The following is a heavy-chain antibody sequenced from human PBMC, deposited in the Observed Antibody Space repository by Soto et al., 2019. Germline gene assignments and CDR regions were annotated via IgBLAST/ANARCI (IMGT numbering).Heavy chain of an antibody. V-gene: IGHV1-18*01. J-gene: IGHJ4*02. CDR2: ISAYNGNT. D-gene: IGHD6-13*01. CDR3: TRDGVSSSSWSQFDY. Sequence: ASVKVSCKASGYTFTSYGISWVRQAPGQGLEWMGWISAYNGNTNYAQKLQGRVTMTTDTSTSTAYMELRSLRSDDTAVYYCTRDGVSSSSWSQFDYWGQGTLVTVSS. CDR1: GYTFTSYG.